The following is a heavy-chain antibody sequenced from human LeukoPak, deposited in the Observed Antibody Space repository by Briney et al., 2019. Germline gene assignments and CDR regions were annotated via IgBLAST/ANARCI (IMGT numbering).Heavy chain of an antibody. Sequence: SDTLSLTCAVSGGSFSGYYWSWIRQPPGKGLEWIGEINHSGSTNYNPSLKSRVTISVDSSTNQFSLKLSSVTAADTAVYYCARLFIASPGTRYYYYNMDVWGKGTTVTISS. V-gene: IGHV4-34*01. CDR1: GGSFSGYY. J-gene: IGHJ6*03. CDR3: ARLFIASPGTRYYYYNMDV. D-gene: IGHD6-13*01. CDR2: INHSGST.